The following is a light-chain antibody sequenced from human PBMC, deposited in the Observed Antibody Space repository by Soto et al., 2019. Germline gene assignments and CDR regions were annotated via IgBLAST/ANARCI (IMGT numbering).Light chain of an antibody. V-gene: IGLV1-51*01. Sequence: QSVLTQPPSVSAAPGQTVTISCSGSSSNIGNNYVSWYQHLPGTAPKLLIYDNNKRPSGIPDRFSGSKSGTSATLGITGLRPGDEADYYCGTWDSSLSVVLIGGGTKLTVL. CDR1: SSNIGNNY. J-gene: IGLJ2*01. CDR2: DNN. CDR3: GTWDSSLSVVL.